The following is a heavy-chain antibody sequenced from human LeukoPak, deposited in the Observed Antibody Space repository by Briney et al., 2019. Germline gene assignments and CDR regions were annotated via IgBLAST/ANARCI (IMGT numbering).Heavy chain of an antibody. CDR2: ISSSSSTM. D-gene: IGHD3-16*02. V-gene: IGHV3-48*02. CDR1: GFTFSSYS. Sequence: GGSLRLSCVASGFTFSSYSMSWVRQAPGKGLEWVSYISSSSSTMYYADSVKGRFTISRDNAKNSLHLQLNSLRDEDTAVYYCARDGDTTIVNFAFDIWGQGTMVTVSS. CDR3: ARDGDTTIVNFAFDI. J-gene: IGHJ3*02.